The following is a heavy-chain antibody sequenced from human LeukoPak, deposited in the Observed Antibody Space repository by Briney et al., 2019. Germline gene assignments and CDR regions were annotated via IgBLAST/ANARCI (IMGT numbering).Heavy chain of an antibody. CDR2: INHSGST. CDR3: ADMVVAAN. Sequence: SETLSLTCAVYGGSFSGYYWSWIRQPPGKGLEWIGEINHSGSTNYNPSLKSRVTISVDTSKNQFSLKLSSVTAADTAVYYCADMVVAANWGQGTLVTVSS. CDR1: GGSFSGYY. J-gene: IGHJ4*02. D-gene: IGHD2-15*01. V-gene: IGHV4-34*01.